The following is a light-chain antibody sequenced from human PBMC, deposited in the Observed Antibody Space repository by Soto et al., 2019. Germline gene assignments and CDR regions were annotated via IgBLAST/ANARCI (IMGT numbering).Light chain of an antibody. V-gene: IGKV1-5*01. CDR2: DAS. CDR1: QSSRSL. Sequence: DIQMTQSPSTLSASVGDRVTITCRASQSSRSLLAWYQQKPGKAPKLLIYDASSLESGVPSRFSGSGSGTEFTLTISSLQPDDFATYYCQQYNSYWTFGQGTKVDI. J-gene: IGKJ1*01. CDR3: QQYNSYWT.